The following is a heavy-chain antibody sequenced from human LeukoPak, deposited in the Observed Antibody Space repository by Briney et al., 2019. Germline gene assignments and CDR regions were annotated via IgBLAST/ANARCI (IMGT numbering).Heavy chain of an antibody. D-gene: IGHD3-16*01. CDR2: ISSSGSTI. Sequence: GGSLRLSCAGSGFTFSDYYMSWIRQAPGKGLEWVSYISSSGSTIYYADSVKGRFTISRDNAKNSLYLQMNSLRAEDTAVYYCARDRRLLGPNYYYYGMDVWGQGTTVTVSS. V-gene: IGHV3-11*01. CDR1: GFTFSDYY. CDR3: ARDRRLLGPNYYYYGMDV. J-gene: IGHJ6*02.